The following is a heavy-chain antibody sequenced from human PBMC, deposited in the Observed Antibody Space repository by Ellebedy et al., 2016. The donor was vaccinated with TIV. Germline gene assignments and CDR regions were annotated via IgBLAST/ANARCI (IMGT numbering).Heavy chain of an antibody. CDR3: TLLTAFDY. CDR1: GFTFSSYA. J-gene: IGHJ4*02. D-gene: IGHD3-9*01. Sequence: GGSLRLSXAASGFTFSSYAMSWVRQAPGKGLEWVAVISYDGSNKYYADSVKGRFTISRDNSKNTLYLQMNSLRAEDTAVYYCTLLTAFDYWGQGTLVTVSS. CDR2: ISYDGSNK. V-gene: IGHV3-30*03.